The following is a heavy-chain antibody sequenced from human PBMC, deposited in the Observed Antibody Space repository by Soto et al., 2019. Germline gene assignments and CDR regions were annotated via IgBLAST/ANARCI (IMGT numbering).Heavy chain of an antibody. CDR3: ARGPLLSGANYWYFDL. Sequence: QVQLQESVPGLVKPSETLSLTCTVSGDSISRYYWSWIRQPPGKGLEWIAYIHYSGITNYNPSLKSRVTISVDTSKNQFSLKLSSVTAADTAVYYCARGPLLSGANYWYFDLWGRGTLVTVSS. CDR1: GDSISRYY. D-gene: IGHD2-15*01. J-gene: IGHJ2*01. CDR2: IHYSGIT. V-gene: IGHV4-59*01.